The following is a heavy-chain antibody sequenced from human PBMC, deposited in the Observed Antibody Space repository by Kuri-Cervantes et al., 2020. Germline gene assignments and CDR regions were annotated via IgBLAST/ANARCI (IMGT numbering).Heavy chain of an antibody. V-gene: IGHV4-34*01. CDR2: INHSGST. J-gene: IGHJ1*01. D-gene: IGHD3-22*01. CDR1: GGSFSGYY. CDR3: ARTDDSSGYSYFQH. Sequence: GSLRLSCAVYGGSFSGYYWSWIRQPPGRGLEWIGEINHSGSTNYNPSLKSRVAISVDTSKNQFSLKLSSVTAADTAVCYCARTDDSSGYSYFQHWGQGTLVTVSS.